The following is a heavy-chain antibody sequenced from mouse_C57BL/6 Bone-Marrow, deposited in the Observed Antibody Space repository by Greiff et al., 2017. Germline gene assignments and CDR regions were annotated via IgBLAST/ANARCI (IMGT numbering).Heavy chain of an antibody. D-gene: IGHD1-1*01. CDR3: ARRGITTVVANYAMDY. V-gene: IGHV14-2*01. CDR2: IDPEDGET. J-gene: IGHJ4*01. Sequence: VQLQQSGAELVKPGASVKLSCTASGFNFKDYYMHWVKQRTEQGLEWIGRIDPEDGETKYAPKFQGKDTLTADPSSNTAYLQLSSLTSEDTAVYYCARRGITTVVANYAMDYWGQGTSVTVSA. CDR1: GFNFKDYY.